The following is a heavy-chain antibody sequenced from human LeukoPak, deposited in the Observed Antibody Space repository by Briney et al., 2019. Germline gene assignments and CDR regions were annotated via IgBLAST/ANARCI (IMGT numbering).Heavy chain of an antibody. D-gene: IGHD2-2*02. CDR3: ARVDFDCSSTSCFTS. J-gene: IGHJ4*02. CDR2: INHSGST. CDR1: GGSFSGYY. Sequence: SETLSLTCAVYGGSFSGYYWSWIRQPPGKGLEWIGEINHSGSTNYNPSLKSRVTISVDTSKNQFSLKLSSVTAAGTAVYYCARVDFDCSSTSCFTSWGQGTLVTVSS. V-gene: IGHV4-34*01.